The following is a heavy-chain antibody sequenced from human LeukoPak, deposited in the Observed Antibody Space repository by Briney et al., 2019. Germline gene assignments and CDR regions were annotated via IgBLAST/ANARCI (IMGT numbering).Heavy chain of an antibody. J-gene: IGHJ4*02. Sequence: PGGSLRLSSAASGFTVSSNYMNWVRQAPGKGLEWVSIIYSGGSTYYADSVKGRFTISRDTSKNTLYLQMNSLRAEDTAVYYCARGRPYDYVWGSYLPFDYWGQGTLVTVSS. V-gene: IGHV3-53*01. CDR1: GFTVSSNY. D-gene: IGHD3-16*02. CDR2: IYSGGST. CDR3: ARGRPYDYVWGSYLPFDY.